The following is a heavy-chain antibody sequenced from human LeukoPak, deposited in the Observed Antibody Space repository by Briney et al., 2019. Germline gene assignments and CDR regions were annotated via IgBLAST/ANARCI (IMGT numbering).Heavy chain of an antibody. Sequence: SVKVSFKASGGTFSIYAISWVRQAPGQGLEWMGGIIPIFGTANYAQKFQGRVTITTDESTSTAYMELSSLRSEDTAVYYCASADCSSTSCYRDNWFDPWGQGTLVTVSS. V-gene: IGHV1-69*05. J-gene: IGHJ5*02. CDR2: IIPIFGTA. D-gene: IGHD2-2*02. CDR1: GGTFSIYA. CDR3: ASADCSSTSCYRDNWFDP.